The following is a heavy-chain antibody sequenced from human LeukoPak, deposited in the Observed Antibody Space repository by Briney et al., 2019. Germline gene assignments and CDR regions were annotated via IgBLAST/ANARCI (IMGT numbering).Heavy chain of an antibody. J-gene: IGHJ4*02. Sequence: SETLSLTCTVSGGSIRSYHWSWIRQPPGKGLEWVGYIYYSGSTSYNPSLKSRVTISVDTSKNQFSLKVTSVTAADTAVYYCARSKDILTGYCFDYWGQGTLVTVSS. D-gene: IGHD3-9*01. CDR3: ARSKDILTGYCFDY. CDR2: IYYSGST. CDR1: GGSIRSYH. V-gene: IGHV4-59*01.